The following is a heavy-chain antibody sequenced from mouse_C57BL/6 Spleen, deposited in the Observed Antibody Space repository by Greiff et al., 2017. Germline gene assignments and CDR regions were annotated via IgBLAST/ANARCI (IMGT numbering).Heavy chain of an antibody. CDR3: ARDYGGYYFDY. CDR2: IYPRDGST. CDR1: GYTFTSYD. V-gene: IGHV1-85*01. J-gene: IGHJ2*01. Sequence: QVQLKESGPELVKPGASVKLSCKASGYTFTSYDINWVKQRPGQGLEWIGWIYPRDGSTKYNEKFKGKATLTVDTSSSTAYMELHSLTSEDSAVYFCARDYGGYYFDYWAQGTTLTVSS. D-gene: IGHD2-4*01.